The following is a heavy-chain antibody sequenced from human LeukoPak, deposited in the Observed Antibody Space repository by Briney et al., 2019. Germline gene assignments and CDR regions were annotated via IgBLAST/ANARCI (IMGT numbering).Heavy chain of an antibody. D-gene: IGHD6-13*01. V-gene: IGHV5-51*01. CDR1: GXRFTGYC. Sequence: GESLKISFKGSGXRFTGYCIGWVRQLPGKGLEWMGVIYPGDSDTRYSPSFQGQVTISADKSISTAYLQWSSLKASDTAMYYCARGLAAAGPSVDYWGQGTLVTVSS. CDR3: ARGLAAAGPSVDY. J-gene: IGHJ4*02. CDR2: IYPGDSDT.